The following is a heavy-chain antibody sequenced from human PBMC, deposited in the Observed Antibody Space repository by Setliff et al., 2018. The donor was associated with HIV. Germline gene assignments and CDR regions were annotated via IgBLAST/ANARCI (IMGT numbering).Heavy chain of an antibody. V-gene: IGHV1-2*06. CDR1: GYTFTDYY. CDR3: ATKVYCTNGVCLDAFDM. J-gene: IGHJ3*02. CDR2: INPNSGGT. Sequence: ASVKVSCKASGYTFTDYYMHWVRQAPGQGLEWMGRINPNSGGTNYAQKFQGRVTMTRDTSISTAYMELSRLRSDDTAVYYCATKVYCTNGVCLDAFDMWGQGTRVTVSS. D-gene: IGHD2-8*01.